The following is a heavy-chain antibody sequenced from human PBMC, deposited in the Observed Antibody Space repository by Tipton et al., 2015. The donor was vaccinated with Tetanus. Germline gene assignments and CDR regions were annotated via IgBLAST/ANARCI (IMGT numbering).Heavy chain of an antibody. CDR2: INPYRGNT. CDR1: GYTFTYLY. Sequence: QSGPEVKKPGASVKVSCKASGYTFTYLYIHWVRQAPGQGLEWMGWINPYRGNTNYAQSLQGRVTMTTDASTSTVYMELRSLRSDDTAVYYCATAPLGEHYFDYWGQGTLITVSS. J-gene: IGHJ4*02. CDR3: ATAPLGEHYFDY. D-gene: IGHD2-21*01. V-gene: IGHV1-18*01.